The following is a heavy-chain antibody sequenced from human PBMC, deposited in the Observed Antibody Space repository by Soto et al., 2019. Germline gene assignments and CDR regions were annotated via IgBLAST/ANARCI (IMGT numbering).Heavy chain of an antibody. J-gene: IGHJ4*02. V-gene: IGHV1-3*01. CDR3: ASSYYGFLAEFDY. CDR1: GYTFTSYA. D-gene: IGHD3-10*01. Sequence: ASVKVSCKTSGYTFTSYAMHWVRQAPGQRLEWMGWINAGNGDTKYSQKFQGRVTITRDTSASTTYMEPSSLRSEDTAVYYCASSYYGFLAEFDYWGQGTLVTVSS. CDR2: INAGNGDT.